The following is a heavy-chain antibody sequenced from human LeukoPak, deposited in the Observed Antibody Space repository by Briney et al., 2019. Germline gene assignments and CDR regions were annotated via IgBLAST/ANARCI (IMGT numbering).Heavy chain of an antibody. J-gene: IGHJ4*02. D-gene: IGHD6-19*01. Sequence: PSETLSLTCTVSGGSISSGGYYWSWIRQHPGKGLEWIGYIYYSGSTYYNPSLKSRVTISVDTSKNQFSLKLSSVTAADTAVYYCARAAGGWYYRAEDYWGQGTLVTVSS. CDR3: ARAAGGWYYRAEDY. CDR2: IYYSGST. V-gene: IGHV4-31*03. CDR1: GGSISSGGYY.